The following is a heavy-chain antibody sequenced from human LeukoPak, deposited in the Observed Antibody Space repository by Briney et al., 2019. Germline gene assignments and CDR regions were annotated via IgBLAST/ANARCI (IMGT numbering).Heavy chain of an antibody. CDR2: IYYSGST. CDR1: GGSISSISYY. V-gene: IGHV4-39*01. D-gene: IGHD6-13*01. CDR3: ARLGPAAISYFDY. Sequence: SETLSLTCTVSGGSISSISYYWGWIRQPPGRGLEWIGSIYYSGSTYYNPSLKSRVTISVDTSKNQFSLKLSSVTAADTAVYYCARLGPAAISYFDYWGQGTLVTVSS. J-gene: IGHJ4*02.